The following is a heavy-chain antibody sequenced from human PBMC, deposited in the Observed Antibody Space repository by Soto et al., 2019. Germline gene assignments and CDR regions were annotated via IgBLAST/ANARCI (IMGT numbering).Heavy chain of an antibody. CDR2: IYYSGST. J-gene: IGHJ4*02. V-gene: IGHV4-39*01. D-gene: IGHD3-3*01. Sequence: PSETLSLTCTVSCGSISSSSYYWGWIRQPPGKGLEWIGSIYYSGSTYYNPSLKSRVTISVDTSKNQFSLKLSSVTAADTAVYYCARRRFLEWLLYGYYFDYWGQGTLVTVSS. CDR1: CGSISSSSYY. CDR3: ARRRFLEWLLYGYYFDY.